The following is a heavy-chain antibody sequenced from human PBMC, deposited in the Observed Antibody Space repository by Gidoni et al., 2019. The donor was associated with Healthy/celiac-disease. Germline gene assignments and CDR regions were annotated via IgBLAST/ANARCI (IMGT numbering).Heavy chain of an antibody. CDR1: GFTFSSYS. CDR2: ISSSSSYI. D-gene: IGHD3-22*01. CDR3: ARLDSGYYYTDY. J-gene: IGHJ4*02. Sequence: EVQLVESGGGLVKPGGSLRLSCAASGFTFSSYSMNWVRQAPGKGLEWVSSISSSSSYIYYADSVKGRFTISRDNAKNSLYLQMNSLRAEDTAVYYCARLDSGYYYTDYWGQGTLVTVSS. V-gene: IGHV3-21*01.